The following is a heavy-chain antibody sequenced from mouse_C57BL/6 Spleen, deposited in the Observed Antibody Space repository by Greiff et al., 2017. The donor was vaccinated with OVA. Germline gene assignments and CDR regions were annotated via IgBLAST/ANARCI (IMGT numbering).Heavy chain of an antibody. CDR1: GYSFTGYY. CDR3: ARGERFFDY. V-gene: IGHV1-42*01. Sequence: VQLQQSGPELVKPGASVKISCKASGYSFTGYYMNWVKQSPEKSLEWIGEINPSTGGTTYNQKFKAKATLTVDKSSSTAYMQLKSLTSEDSAVYYCARGERFFDYWGQGTTLTVSS. D-gene: IGHD1-1*01. CDR2: INPSTGGT. J-gene: IGHJ2*01.